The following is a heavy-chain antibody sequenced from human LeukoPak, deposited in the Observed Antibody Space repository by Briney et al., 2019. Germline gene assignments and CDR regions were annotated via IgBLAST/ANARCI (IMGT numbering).Heavy chain of an antibody. D-gene: IGHD6-19*01. CDR3: ARDGPSYSSGWGRNFDY. CDR2: ISSSSSK. Sequence: GGSLRLSCVGSGFTFSRYNMNWVRQAPGKWLEWISYISSSSSKYYADSVKGRFTISRDNAKNSLYLQMNSLRAEDTAIYYCARDGPSYSSGWGRNFDYWGQGTLVTVSS. V-gene: IGHV3-48*01. CDR1: GFTFSRYN. J-gene: IGHJ4*02.